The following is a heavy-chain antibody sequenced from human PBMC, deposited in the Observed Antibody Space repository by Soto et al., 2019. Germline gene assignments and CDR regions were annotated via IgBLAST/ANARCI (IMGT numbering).Heavy chain of an antibody. V-gene: IGHV3-20*04. CDR3: ARDRARLGGTGPLYPLFDY. CDR1: GFTFGDYG. D-gene: IGHD7-27*01. CDR2: INWNGGST. J-gene: IGHJ4*02. Sequence: GGSLRLSCAASGFTFGDYGMSWVHQAPGKGLEWVSGINWNGGSTGYADSVKGRFTISRDNAKNSLYLQMNSLRAEDTALYYCARDRARLGGTGPLYPLFDYWGQGTLVTVSS.